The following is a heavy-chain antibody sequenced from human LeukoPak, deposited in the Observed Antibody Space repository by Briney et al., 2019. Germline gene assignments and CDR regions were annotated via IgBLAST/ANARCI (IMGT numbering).Heavy chain of an antibody. CDR1: DFDFSSHA. J-gene: IGHJ4*02. D-gene: IGHD4-17*01. CDR3: ANEIRPNDY. CDR2: IGTSGTKT. V-gene: IGHV3-23*01. Sequence: GGSLRLSCAASDFDFSSHAMTWVRQAPGKGLEWVSAIGTSGTKTYYGDSVKGRFLISRDNSKNTLYLQMNSLRVEDTAVYFCANEIRPNDYWGQGTLVTVAS.